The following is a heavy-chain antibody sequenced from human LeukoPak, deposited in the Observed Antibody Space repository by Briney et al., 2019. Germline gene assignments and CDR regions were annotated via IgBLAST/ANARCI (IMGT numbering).Heavy chain of an antibody. CDR1: GGSISSYY. V-gene: IGHV4-4*07. CDR2: IYTSGST. J-gene: IGHJ5*02. Sequence: SETLSLTCTVSGGSISSYYWGWVRQPAGKGLEWIGRIYTSGSTNYNPSLKSRVTMSVDTSKNQFSLKLSSVTAADTAVYYCARDHRYGSSWYEVPNWFDPWGQGTLVTVSS. D-gene: IGHD6-13*01. CDR3: ARDHRYGSSWYEVPNWFDP.